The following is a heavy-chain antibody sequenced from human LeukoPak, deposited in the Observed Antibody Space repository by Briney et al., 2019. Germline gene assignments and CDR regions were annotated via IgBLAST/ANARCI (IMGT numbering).Heavy chain of an antibody. D-gene: IGHD4-23*01. CDR2: IRGSGVST. CDR1: GFTFSSYA. V-gene: IGHV3-23*01. CDR3: AKRHGGNSGDFDY. J-gene: IGHJ4*02. Sequence: GGSLRLSCAASGFTFSSYAMSWVRQAPERGRVCVSAIRGSGVSTYYADSVNGRFTVSRDNSKNTLYLRMNSLRAEDTAVYYCAKRHGGNSGDFDYWGQGTLVTASS.